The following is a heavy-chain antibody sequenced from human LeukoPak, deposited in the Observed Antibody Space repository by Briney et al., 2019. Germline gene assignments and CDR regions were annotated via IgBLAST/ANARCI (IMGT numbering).Heavy chain of an antibody. CDR2: ITYDGSSE. D-gene: IGHD3-16*01. Sequence: PGGSLRLPCAASGFTFSNYGMHWVRQAPGKGLEWVATITYDGSSEYYADSVKDRFTVSRDNSKNTLYLQMSSLKTEDTAVYYCAKRGDGRHKSLEYWGQGTLVIVSS. V-gene: IGHV3-30*18. CDR3: AKRGDGRHKSLEY. CDR1: GFTFSNYG. J-gene: IGHJ4*02.